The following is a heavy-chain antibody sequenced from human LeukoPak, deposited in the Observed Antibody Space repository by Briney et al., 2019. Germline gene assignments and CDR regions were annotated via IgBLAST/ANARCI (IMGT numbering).Heavy chain of an antibody. J-gene: IGHJ4*02. Sequence: GASVKVSCTVSGYTLTELSMHWVRQAPGKGLEWMGGFDPEDGETIYAQKFQGRVTMTEDTSTDTAYMELSSLRSEDTAVYYCATVTGYYYDSSGYYGLTRRREYYFDYWGQGTLVTVSS. V-gene: IGHV1-24*01. CDR1: GYTLTELS. D-gene: IGHD3-22*01. CDR2: FDPEDGET. CDR3: ATVTGYYYDSSGYYGLTRRREYYFDY.